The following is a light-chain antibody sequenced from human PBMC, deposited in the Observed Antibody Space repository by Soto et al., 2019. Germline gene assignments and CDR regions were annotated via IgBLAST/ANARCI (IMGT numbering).Light chain of an antibody. CDR1: QSVDNW. Sequence: DIKLTQSPSSVSASVGDSVTITCRASQSVDNWLAWYQQKPGKAPKLLIYSTSSLQSGVPSRFSGSGSGTDFTLTISVLQPEDFAIYYCQQANTFPFTFGQGTRLDIQ. CDR3: QQANTFPFT. V-gene: IGKV1-12*01. CDR2: STS. J-gene: IGKJ5*01.